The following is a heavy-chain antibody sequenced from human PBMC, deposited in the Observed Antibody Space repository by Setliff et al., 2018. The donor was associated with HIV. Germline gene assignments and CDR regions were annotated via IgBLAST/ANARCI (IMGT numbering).Heavy chain of an antibody. CDR2: IVPLFGST. J-gene: IGHJ2*01. CDR1: GGTFSSTA. V-gene: IGHV1-69*13. Sequence: ASVKVSCKASGGTFSSTAIHWVRQAPGQGLEWMGGIVPLFGSTQSAQKFQHRMSITADESTDTVHMELSSLTSEDTAVDYCARDDHYYDMGSILSDGYFDRWDRGTLVTVSS. D-gene: IGHD3-16*01. CDR3: ARDDHYYDMGSILSDGYFDR.